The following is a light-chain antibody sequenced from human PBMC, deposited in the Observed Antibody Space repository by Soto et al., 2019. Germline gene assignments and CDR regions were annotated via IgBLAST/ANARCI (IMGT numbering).Light chain of an antibody. V-gene: IGLV2-14*02. CDR1: SSDVGSYNL. CDR2: EGS. CDR3: LSYTTSSYYV. Sequence: QSALTQPASVSGSPGQSITISCTGTSSDVGSYNLVSWYQQHPGKAPKLMIYEGSKRPSGVSNRFSGSKSGNTASLTISGLQAEDEADYYCLSYTTSSYYVFGTGTKLTVL. J-gene: IGLJ1*01.